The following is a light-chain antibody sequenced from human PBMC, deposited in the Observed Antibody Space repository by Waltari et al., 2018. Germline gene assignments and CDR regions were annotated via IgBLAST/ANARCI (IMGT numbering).Light chain of an antibody. Sequence: QSALTQPPSVSGSPGQSVTISCTGTSSAVGNYNRVSWYQQPPGTAPTLMLYEVTNRPSGVPDRFSGSKSGNTASRTISGLQAEDEADYYCCLYTSSSTVVFGGGTKLTVL. J-gene: IGLJ2*01. CDR3: CLYTSSSTVV. CDR2: EVT. V-gene: IGLV2-18*01. CDR1: SSAVGNYNR.